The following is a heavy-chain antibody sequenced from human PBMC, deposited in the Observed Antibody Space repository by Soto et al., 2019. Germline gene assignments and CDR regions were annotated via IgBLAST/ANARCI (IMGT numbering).Heavy chain of an antibody. V-gene: IGHV4-39*01. J-gene: IGHJ4*02. CDR3: GSRSYYISPSFDY. D-gene: IGHD3-10*01. Sequence: SETLSLTCTVSGASISSTKYYWGWIRQPPGKGLEWIGSIYYSGSTYYNPSLKSRVTISVDTSKNQFSLNLRSVTAADTAVYYYGSRSYYISPSFDYWGQGTLVTVSS. CDR2: IYYSGST. CDR1: GASISSTKYY.